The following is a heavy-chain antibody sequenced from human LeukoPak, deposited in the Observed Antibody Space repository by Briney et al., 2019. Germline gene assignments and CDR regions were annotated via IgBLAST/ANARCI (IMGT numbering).Heavy chain of an antibody. D-gene: IGHD3-9*01. CDR2: IYYSGST. V-gene: IGHV4-59*11. J-gene: IGHJ6*03. Sequence: PSETLSLTCTVSGGSISSHYWSWIRQPPGKGLEWIGYIYYSGSTNYNPSLKSRVTISVDTSKNQFSLKLSSVTAADTAVYYCARVPRYYDILTGYYNVISGYYMDVWGTGTTVTVSS. CDR3: ARVPRYYDILTGYYNVISGYYMDV. CDR1: GGSISSHY.